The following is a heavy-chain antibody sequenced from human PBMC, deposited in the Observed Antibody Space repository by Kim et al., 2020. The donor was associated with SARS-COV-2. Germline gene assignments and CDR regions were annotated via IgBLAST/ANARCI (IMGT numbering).Heavy chain of an antibody. CDR1: VDSMNSRNYY. V-gene: IGHV4-61*01. CDR3: VGFDMTYNSGWSYFDY. CDR2: LYHSGST. Sequence: SETLSLTCTVSVDSMNSRNYYWTWIRQPPGKGLEWIGCLYHSGSTKYNPSLKSRVTMSEDTSKKEFSLKLNSVTAADTAVYYCVGFDMTYNSGWSYFDYWGQGTLVTVSS. D-gene: IGHD6-19*01. J-gene: IGHJ4*02.